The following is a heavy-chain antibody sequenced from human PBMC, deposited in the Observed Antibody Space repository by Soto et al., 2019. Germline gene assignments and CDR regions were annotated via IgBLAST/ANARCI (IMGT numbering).Heavy chain of an antibody. D-gene: IGHD3-3*01. CDR1: GYSLTSHW. CDR2: IYPGDSDI. Sequence: VESLKIACKGSGYSLTSHWIAWVRQMPWKGLEWMGIIYPGDSDIRNSPSFQGQVTISADKSISTAYLQWSSLKASDTAMYYCARLSVDSYGMDVWGQGTTVTVSS. J-gene: IGHJ6*02. V-gene: IGHV5-51*01. CDR3: ARLSVDSYGMDV.